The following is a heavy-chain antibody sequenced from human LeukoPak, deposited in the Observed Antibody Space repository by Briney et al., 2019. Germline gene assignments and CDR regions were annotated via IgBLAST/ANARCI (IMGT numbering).Heavy chain of an antibody. CDR3: ARHGGRGYSGYDYYGMDV. D-gene: IGHD5-12*01. J-gene: IGHJ6*02. Sequence: SETLSLTCTVSGGSISSYYWSWIRQPPGKGLEWIGYIYYSGSTNYNPSLKSRVTISVDTSKNQFSLKLSSVTAADTAVYYCARHGGRGYSGYDYYGMDVWGQGTTVTVSS. CDR1: GGSISSYY. CDR2: IYYSGST. V-gene: IGHV4-59*08.